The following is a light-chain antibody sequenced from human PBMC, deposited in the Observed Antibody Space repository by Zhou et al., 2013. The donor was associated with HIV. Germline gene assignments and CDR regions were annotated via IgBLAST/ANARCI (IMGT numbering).Light chain of an antibody. CDR2: NTS. V-gene: IGKV3-15*01. CDR1: QSITSN. CDR3: QQYSNWPPYA. J-gene: IGKJ2*01. Sequence: EIVLTQSPGTLSLSPGERATLSCRASQSITSNYLSWLQQKPGQSPRLLIYNTSTRATGIPDRFSGSGSGTEFSLTITSLQSEDIAIYYCQQYSNWPPYAFGQGTKVEIK.